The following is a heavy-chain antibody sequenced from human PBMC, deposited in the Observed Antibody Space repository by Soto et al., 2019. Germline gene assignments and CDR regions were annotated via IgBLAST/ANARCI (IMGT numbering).Heavy chain of an antibody. D-gene: IGHD3-16*02. CDR2: IRSRGDYT. J-gene: IGHJ4*02. V-gene: IGHV3-11*06. CDR3: ARQSYIVPTISGNFDA. Sequence: VGALRLSCSAPGVTSMDYYMSWIREAPGTGLEWISYIRSRGDYTSYADSVKGRFTISRDNANNSLYLQMNSLRAEDTAVYDGARQSYIVPTISGNFDAWGQETLVTLSS. CDR1: GVTSMDYY.